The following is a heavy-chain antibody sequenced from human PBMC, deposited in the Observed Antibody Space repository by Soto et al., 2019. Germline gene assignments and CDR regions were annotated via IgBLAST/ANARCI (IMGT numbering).Heavy chain of an antibody. CDR2: INPILTMS. D-gene: IGHD3-10*01. CDR3: ATSYGSGYRAFDY. CDR1: GDTFSFYT. Sequence: QVQLVQSGAEVKKPGSSVRVSCKASGDTFSFYTINWVRQAPGLGLEWMGRINPILTMSNYAQKFEGRVTITADKSTNTDYMELSSLRSEDTAMYYCATSYGSGYRAFDYWGQGALVTVSS. J-gene: IGHJ4*02. V-gene: IGHV1-69*02.